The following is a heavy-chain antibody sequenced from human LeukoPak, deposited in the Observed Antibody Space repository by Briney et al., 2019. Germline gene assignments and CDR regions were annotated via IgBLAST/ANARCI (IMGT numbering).Heavy chain of an antibody. J-gene: IGHJ6*02. D-gene: IGHD4-11*01. CDR2: INPNSGGT. CDR1: GYTFTGYY. CDR3: ARAGLTVTTGAWVATIWYYYYGMDV. Sequence: ASVKVSCKASGYTFTGYYMHWVRQAPGQGLEWMGRINPNSGGTNYAQKFQGRVTMTRDTSISTAYMELSRLRSDDTAVYYCARAGLTVTTGAWVATIWYYYYGMDVWGQGTTVTVSS. V-gene: IGHV1-2*06.